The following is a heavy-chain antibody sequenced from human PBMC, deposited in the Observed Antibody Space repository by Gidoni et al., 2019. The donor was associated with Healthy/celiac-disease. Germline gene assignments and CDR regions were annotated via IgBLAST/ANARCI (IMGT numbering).Heavy chain of an antibody. Sequence: EVQLVESGGGVVRPGGCLRLPCAASGFTFDDYGMGWVRPAPGKGLEWFSGINWKGGSTGYADSVKGRFTISRDNAKNSLYLQMNSLRAEDTAFYYCARGAKTDYGDYVPDFDYWGQGTLVTVSS. V-gene: IGHV3-20*04. J-gene: IGHJ4*02. CDR1: GFTFDDYG. CDR3: ARGAKTDYGDYVPDFDY. CDR2: INWKGGST. D-gene: IGHD4-17*01.